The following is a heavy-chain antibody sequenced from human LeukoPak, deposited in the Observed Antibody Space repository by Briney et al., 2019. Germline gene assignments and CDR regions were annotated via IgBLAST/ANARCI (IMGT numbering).Heavy chain of an antibody. CDR3: AKSSSSLVAYYYYMDV. CDR2: IWYDGSSK. V-gene: IGHV3-33*06. J-gene: IGHJ6*03. CDR1: GFAVNSYA. Sequence: GGSLRLSCAASGFAVNSYAMHWVRQTPGKGPEWVAVIWYDGSSKYYAESVKGRFTISRDNSKNTLYLLMDSLRAEDTALYYCAKSSSSLVAYYYYMDVWGKGTTVTVSS.